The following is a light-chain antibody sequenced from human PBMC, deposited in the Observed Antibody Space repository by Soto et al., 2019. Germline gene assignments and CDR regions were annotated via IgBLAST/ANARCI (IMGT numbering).Light chain of an antibody. CDR1: QSVSSIY. CDR2: GAS. CDR3: QQFGSSPLYT. J-gene: IGKJ2*01. Sequence: EIVLTQSPGTLSLSPGERVTLSCRASQSVSSIYLAWYQQKPGQAPRLLIYGASSRATGIPDRFSGSGSGTDFTLPISRLEPEDFAVYYCQQFGSSPLYTFGQGTKLEIK. V-gene: IGKV3-20*01.